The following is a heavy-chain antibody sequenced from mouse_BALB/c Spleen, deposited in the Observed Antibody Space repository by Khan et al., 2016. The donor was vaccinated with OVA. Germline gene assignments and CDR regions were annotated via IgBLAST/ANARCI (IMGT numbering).Heavy chain of an antibody. CDR3: ARGNYYGYYFDY. CDR2: ISYSGGP. D-gene: IGHD1-1*01. Sequence: EVQLQESGPGLVKPSQSLSPTCTVTGYSITRGYAWNWIRKFPGKKLEWMGYISYSGGPSHNPSLKSRISITRDTTKNQFFLQLNSVTTEDTATYYCARGNYYGYYFDYRGQGTTLTVSS. CDR1: GYSITRGYA. J-gene: IGHJ2*01. V-gene: IGHV3-2*02.